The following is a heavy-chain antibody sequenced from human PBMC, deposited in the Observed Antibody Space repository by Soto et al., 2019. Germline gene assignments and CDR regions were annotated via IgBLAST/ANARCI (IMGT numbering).Heavy chain of an antibody. V-gene: IGHV1-46*01. CDR2: INPSGGST. Sequence: ASVKVSCKASGYTFTSYYMHWVRQAPGQGLEWMGIINPSGGSTSYAQKFQGRVTMTRDTSTSTVYMELSSLRSEDTAVYYCARVVVPAANQSYYYYGMDVWGQGTTVTVS. CDR3: ARVVVPAANQSYYYYGMDV. CDR1: GYTFTSYY. J-gene: IGHJ6*02. D-gene: IGHD2-2*01.